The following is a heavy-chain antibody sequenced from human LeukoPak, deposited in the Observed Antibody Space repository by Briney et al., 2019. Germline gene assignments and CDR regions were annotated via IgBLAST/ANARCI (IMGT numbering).Heavy chain of an antibody. CDR2: IKSDGITI. V-gene: IGHV3-74*01. J-gene: IGHJ4*02. CDR3: LRDLNWSLDQ. Sequence: PGGSLRLSCEASGFTFSNYAMSWVRQAPGKGLVWVSRIKSDGITITYADSVKGRFTISRDNAKNTLYLQMNSLRAEDTAVYYCLRDLNWSLDQWGQGTLVTVSS. CDR1: GFTFSNYA. D-gene: IGHD1-20*01.